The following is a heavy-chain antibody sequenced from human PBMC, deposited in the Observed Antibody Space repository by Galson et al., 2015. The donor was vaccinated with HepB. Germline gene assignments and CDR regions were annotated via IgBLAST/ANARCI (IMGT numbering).Heavy chain of an antibody. CDR3: ASVDTAMEYYFDY. J-gene: IGHJ4*02. CDR1: GGTFSSYA. CDR2: IIPIFGTA. Sequence: SVKVSCKASGGTFSSYAISWVRQAPGQGLEWMGGIIPIFGTANYAQKFQGRVTITADESTSTAYMELSSLRSEDTAVYYCASVDTAMEYYFDYWGQGTLATVSS. V-gene: IGHV1-69*13. D-gene: IGHD5-18*01.